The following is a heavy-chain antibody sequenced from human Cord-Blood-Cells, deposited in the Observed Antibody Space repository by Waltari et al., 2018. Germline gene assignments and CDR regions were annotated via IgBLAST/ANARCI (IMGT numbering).Heavy chain of an antibody. Sequence: QVQLQESGPGLVKPSETLSLTSTASGGSISSHNWSWIRQPPGKGLDWIGYIYYSGSTNYNPSLKSRVTISVDTSKNQFSLKLSSVTAADTAVYYCARGSSGSYYAFDIWGQGTMVTVSS. J-gene: IGHJ3*02. CDR3: ARGSSGSYYAFDI. CDR2: IYYSGST. D-gene: IGHD1-26*01. CDR1: GGSISSHN. V-gene: IGHV4-59*11.